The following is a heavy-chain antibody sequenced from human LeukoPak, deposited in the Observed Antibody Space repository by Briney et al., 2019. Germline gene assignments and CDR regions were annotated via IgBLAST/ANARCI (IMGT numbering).Heavy chain of an antibody. V-gene: IGHV4-30-4*01. D-gene: IGHD3-10*01. J-gene: IGHJ4*02. CDR1: GGSISSGDYY. CDR2: IYYSGST. CDR3: ARTRFGELFDY. Sequence: PSETLSLTCTVSGGSISSGDYYWSWIRQPPGKGLEWIGYIYYSGSTYYNPSLKSRVTISVDTSKNQFSLKLSSVTAADTAVYYCARTRFGELFDYWGQGTLVTVSS.